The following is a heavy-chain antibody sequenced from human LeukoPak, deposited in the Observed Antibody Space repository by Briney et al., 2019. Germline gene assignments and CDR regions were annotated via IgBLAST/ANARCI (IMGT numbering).Heavy chain of an antibody. Sequence: ASVKVSCKASGYTFTSYDINWVRQATGQGLEWMGWMNPNSGNTGYAQKFQGRVTMTRNTSISTAYMELSSLRSEDTAVYYCARVVITQVAVAEAFEDAFDIWGQGTMVTVSS. CDR1: GYTFTSYD. D-gene: IGHD6-19*01. CDR3: ARVVITQVAVAEAFEDAFDI. J-gene: IGHJ3*02. V-gene: IGHV1-8*01. CDR2: MNPNSGNT.